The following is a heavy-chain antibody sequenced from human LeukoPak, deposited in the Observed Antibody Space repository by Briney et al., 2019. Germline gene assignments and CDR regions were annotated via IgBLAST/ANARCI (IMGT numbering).Heavy chain of an antibody. CDR1: GFTLNYSA. V-gene: IGHV3-73*01. Sequence: GGSLRLFCAASGFTLNYSAIHWVRQASGRGLEWVGRIETKPNKYATAYAASVEGRFTISRDDSKNTAYLQMSSLKTEDTAVYYCSRHGGMGATDSWGQGTLVTVSS. J-gene: IGHJ4*02. CDR3: SRHGGMGATDS. CDR2: IETKPNKYAT. D-gene: IGHD1-26*01.